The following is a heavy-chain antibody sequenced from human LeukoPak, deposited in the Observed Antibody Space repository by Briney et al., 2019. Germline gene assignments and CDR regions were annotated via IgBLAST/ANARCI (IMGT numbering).Heavy chain of an antibody. CDR1: GFTFSSHD. J-gene: IGHJ4*02. V-gene: IGHV3-13*01. CDR2: IGTAGNT. CDR3: AREDGGNSDYFDY. D-gene: IGHD4-23*01. Sequence: GGSLRLSCAASGFTFSSHDMHWVRQPTGKGLEWVSVIGTAGNTYYTDSVKGRFTISRDNAKNTLYLQMNSLRAEDTSVYYCAREDGGNSDYFDYWGQGTLVTVSS.